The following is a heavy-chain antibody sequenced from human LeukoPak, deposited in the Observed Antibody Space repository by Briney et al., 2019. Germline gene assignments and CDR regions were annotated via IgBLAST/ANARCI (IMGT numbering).Heavy chain of an antibody. CDR3: ARKYYYSSGSYSFYFDY. CDR2: ISSDGITK. J-gene: IGHJ4*02. CDR1: GFTFSNYG. D-gene: IGHD3-10*01. V-gene: IGHV3-30*03. Sequence: GRSLRLSCAASGFTFSNYGMHWVRQAPGKGLEWVAVISSDGITKYYTDSVKGRLTISRDNSKNTLYLQMNSLRAEDTAVYYCARKYYYSSGSYSFYFDYWGQGTLVTVSS.